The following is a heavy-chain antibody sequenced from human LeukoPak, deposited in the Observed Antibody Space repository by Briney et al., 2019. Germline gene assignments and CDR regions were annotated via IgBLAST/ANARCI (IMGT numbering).Heavy chain of an antibody. CDR3: AKKVGSSSIFFRNSYYMDV. CDR2: ISGSGGST. Sequence: PGGSLRLSCAASGFTFSSYAMSWVRQAPGKGLEWVSAISGSGGSTYYADSVKGRFTISRDNSKNTLYLQMNSLRAEDTAVYYCAKKVGSSSIFFRNSYYMDVWGKGTTVTVPS. J-gene: IGHJ6*03. CDR1: GFTFSSYA. D-gene: IGHD6-6*01. V-gene: IGHV3-23*01.